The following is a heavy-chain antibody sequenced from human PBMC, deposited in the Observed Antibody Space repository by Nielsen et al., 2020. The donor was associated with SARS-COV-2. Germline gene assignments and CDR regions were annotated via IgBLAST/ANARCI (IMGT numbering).Heavy chain of an antibody. CDR3: AAAAGTFAGMDV. V-gene: IGHV3-9*01. D-gene: IGHD6-13*01. CDR1: GFTFDDYA. CDR2: ISWNSGSI. Sequence: GGSLRLSCAASGFTFDDYAMHWVRQAPGKGLEWVSGISWNSGSIGYADSVKGRFTISRDNAKNSLYLQMNSPRAEDTALYYCAAAAGTFAGMDVWGQGTTVTVSS. J-gene: IGHJ6*02.